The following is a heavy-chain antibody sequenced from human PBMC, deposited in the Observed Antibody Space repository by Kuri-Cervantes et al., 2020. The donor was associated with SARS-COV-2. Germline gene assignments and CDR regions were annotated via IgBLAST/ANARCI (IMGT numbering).Heavy chain of an antibody. CDR1: GFTFSDVW. V-gene: IGHV3-15*01. J-gene: IGHJ3*02. D-gene: IGHD6-25*01. CDR2: VKSKIDGETK. Sequence: GESLKISCAASGFTFSDVWMGWVRQAPGKGLQWVGRVKSKIDGETKDLGAPVKDRFTISREDSKNILYLQMNSLKTEDTAVYYCITDNWRAASAFEMWGLGTMVTVSS. CDR3: ITDNWRAASAFEM.